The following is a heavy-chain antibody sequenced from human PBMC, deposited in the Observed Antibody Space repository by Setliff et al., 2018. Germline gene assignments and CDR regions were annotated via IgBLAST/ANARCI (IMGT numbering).Heavy chain of an antibody. CDR2: INPNSGAT. Sequence: ASVKVSCKASGYTFTSYDINWVRQATGQGLEWMGRINPNSGATNFAQKFQGRVTMTRDTSISTAYMDLSRLRSDDTAVYYCARDLYNSGSDYWGQGTLVTVSS. D-gene: IGHD6-25*01. V-gene: IGHV1-2*06. CDR3: ARDLYNSGSDY. CDR1: GYTFTSYD. J-gene: IGHJ4*02.